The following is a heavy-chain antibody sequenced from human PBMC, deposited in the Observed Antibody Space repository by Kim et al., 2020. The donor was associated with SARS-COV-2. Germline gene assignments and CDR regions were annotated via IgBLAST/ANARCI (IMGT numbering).Heavy chain of an antibody. J-gene: IGHJ4*02. Sequence: YNNQSTTKRITISIDPSKNQFSLKLPSVTAADTAVYYCARITGYDRYFDYWGQGTQVTVSS. CDR3: ARITGYDRYFDY. V-gene: IGHV4-31*02. D-gene: IGHD5-12*01.